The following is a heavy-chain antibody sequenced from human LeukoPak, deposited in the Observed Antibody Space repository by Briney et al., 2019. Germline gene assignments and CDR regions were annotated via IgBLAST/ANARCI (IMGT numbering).Heavy chain of an antibody. D-gene: IGHD3-10*01. Sequence: GASVKVSCKASGYTFTGYYMHWVRQAPGQGLEWMGWINPNSGGTNYAQKFQGRVTITRNTSISTAYMELSSLRSEDTAVYYCARGGVRYYGSGSGDYYYMDVWGKGTTVTVSS. J-gene: IGHJ6*03. CDR3: ARGGVRYYGSGSGDYYYMDV. CDR2: INPNSGGT. CDR1: GYTFTGYY. V-gene: IGHV1-2*02.